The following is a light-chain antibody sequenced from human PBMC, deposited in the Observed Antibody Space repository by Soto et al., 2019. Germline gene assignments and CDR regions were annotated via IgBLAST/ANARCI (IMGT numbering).Light chain of an antibody. Sequence: DIQMTQSPSSLSASVGDRVTITCQASQDISNYLNWYQQKPGKAPKLLIYDASNLETGVPSRFSGSGSGTDFTFTISSLQPEVIATYYCQQYDNLWTFGQGTKVEIK. CDR3: QQYDNLWT. V-gene: IGKV1-33*01. J-gene: IGKJ1*01. CDR1: QDISNY. CDR2: DAS.